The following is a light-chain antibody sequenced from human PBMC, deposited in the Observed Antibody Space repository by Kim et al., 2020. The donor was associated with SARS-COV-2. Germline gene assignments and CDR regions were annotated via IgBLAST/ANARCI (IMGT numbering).Light chain of an antibody. CDR2: DVS. CDR3: TAYVAIYKWV. Sequence: QSALTQPRSVTGSPEQSVTISCTGTSNDVGTLYNSVSWYQQHAGKAPKLLVYDVSTRPSGVPDRFSGSKSGNTASLTISGLQPEDEADYYCTAYVAIYKWVFGGGTQLTVL. V-gene: IGLV2-11*01. J-gene: IGLJ3*02. CDR1: SNDVGTLYNS.